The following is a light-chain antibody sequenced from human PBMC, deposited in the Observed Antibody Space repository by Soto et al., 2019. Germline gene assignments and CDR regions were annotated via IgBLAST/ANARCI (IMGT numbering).Light chain of an antibody. J-gene: IGLJ3*02. V-gene: IGLV2-23*02. Sequence: QSALTQPVSVSGSPGQSITISCTGTSSDVGSYNLVSWYQQHPGKAPKLMIYEVSKRPSGVSNRFSGSKSGNTASLTISGLQAEDEADYYCCSYAGRWVFGGGTKLTVL. CDR3: CSYAGRWV. CDR2: EVS. CDR1: SSDVGSYNL.